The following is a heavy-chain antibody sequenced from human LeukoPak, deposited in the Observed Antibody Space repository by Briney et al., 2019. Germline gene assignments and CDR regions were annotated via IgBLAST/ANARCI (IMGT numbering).Heavy chain of an antibody. J-gene: IGHJ4*02. V-gene: IGHV1-18*01. CDR1: VYTFTNYG. CDR3: ARANVLSGYAFDY. CDR2: ISAYNGYT. D-gene: IGHD5-12*01. Sequence: ASVKVSCKTSVYTFTNYGVRWVRQAPGQGLEWMGWISAYNGYTNYAQNLQVRVTMTTDTSTSTAYMELRSLTSDDTAVYYCARANVLSGYAFDYWGQGTLVTVSS.